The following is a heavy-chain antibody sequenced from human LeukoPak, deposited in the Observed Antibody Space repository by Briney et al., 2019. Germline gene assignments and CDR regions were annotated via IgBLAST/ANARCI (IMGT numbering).Heavy chain of an antibody. D-gene: IGHD1-14*01. V-gene: IGHV1-69*13. CDR3: VKDRRNPYRPEGPFDP. J-gene: IGHJ5*02. CDR1: GGTFSNYA. CDR2: IIPIFGTA. Sequence: SVKVSCKASGGTFSNYAISWVRQAPGQGLEWMGGIIPIFGTANYAQKFQGRVTITADESTSTAYMELSSLRSEDTAVYYCVKDRRNPYRPEGPFDPWGQGTLVTVSS.